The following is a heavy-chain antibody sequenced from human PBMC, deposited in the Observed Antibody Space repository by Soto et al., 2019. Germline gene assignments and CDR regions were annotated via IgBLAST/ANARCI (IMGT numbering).Heavy chain of an antibody. V-gene: IGHV3-53*01. CDR3: ATWHEREHAYDV. D-gene: IGHD1-1*01. Sequence: DAQLVESGGGLMQPGESLRLSCAASGLTVSGKKYVAWVRQAPGKGQEWVSALYDVDGSFYADSVKGRFTTSSDSSKTTVYLQMNGLRPDDTAVYYCATWHEREHAYDVWGQGTTVTVSS. CDR2: LYDVDGS. J-gene: IGHJ3*01. CDR1: GLTVSGKKY.